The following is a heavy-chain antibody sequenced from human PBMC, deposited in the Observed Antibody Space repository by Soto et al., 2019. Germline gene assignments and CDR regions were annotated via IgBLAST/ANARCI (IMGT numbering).Heavy chain of an antibody. V-gene: IGHV5-51*01. CDR1: GYSFTTYW. Sequence: GESLKISCMTSGYSFTTYWVGWVRQMPGKGLEWMAIMYPGDSDIKYSPSFQGQVTISADKSTSIAYLQWSSLKASDTAMYYCARSPDYDILTGYYHFDYWGQGTLVTVSS. J-gene: IGHJ4*02. D-gene: IGHD3-9*01. CDR2: MYPGDSDI. CDR3: ARSPDYDILTGYYHFDY.